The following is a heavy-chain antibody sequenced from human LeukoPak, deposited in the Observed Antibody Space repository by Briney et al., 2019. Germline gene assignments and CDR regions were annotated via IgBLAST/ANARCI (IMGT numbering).Heavy chain of an antibody. J-gene: IGHJ4*02. CDR1: GGTFSSHA. V-gene: IGHV1-69*13. CDR3: ARDTMVRGVQQRGDY. D-gene: IGHD3-10*01. Sequence: ASVKVSCKASGGTFSSHAISWVRQAPGQGLEWMGGIIPIFGTANYAQKFQGRVTITADESTSTAYMELSSLGSEDTAVYYCARDTMVRGVQQRGDYWGQGTLVTVSS. CDR2: IIPIFGTA.